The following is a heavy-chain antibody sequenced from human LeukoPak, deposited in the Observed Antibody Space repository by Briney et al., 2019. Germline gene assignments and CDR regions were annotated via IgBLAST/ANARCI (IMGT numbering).Heavy chain of an antibody. J-gene: IGHJ4*02. CDR1: GYTFTGYY. CDR2: INPNSGGT. D-gene: IGHD3-22*01. Sequence: ASVKVSCKASGYTFTGYYMHWVRQAPGQGLEWMGWINPNSGGTNYAQKSQGRVTMTRDTSISTAYMELSRLRSDDTAVYYCARVYYDSSGYQPFDYWGQGTLVTVSS. V-gene: IGHV1-2*02. CDR3: ARVYYDSSGYQPFDY.